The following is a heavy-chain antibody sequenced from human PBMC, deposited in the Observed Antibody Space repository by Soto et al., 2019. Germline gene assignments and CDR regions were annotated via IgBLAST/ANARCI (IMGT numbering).Heavy chain of an antibody. J-gene: IGHJ3*02. CDR3: ARGSDNDGVGDFDI. Sequence: GESLKISCTTSGYNFTSFWISWVRQMPGKGLEWMGFIYPNDSYTKYSPSFQGQVTISSDSSSSIAYLQWSSLQASDTAMYYCARGSDNDGVGDFDIWGQGTMVTVSS. CDR1: GYNFTSFW. V-gene: IGHV5-10-1*04. D-gene: IGHD6-19*01. CDR2: IYPNDSYT.